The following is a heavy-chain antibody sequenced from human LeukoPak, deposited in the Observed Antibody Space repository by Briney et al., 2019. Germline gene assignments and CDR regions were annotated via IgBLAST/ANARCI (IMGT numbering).Heavy chain of an antibody. V-gene: IGHV5-51*01. J-gene: IGHJ6*04. Sequence: GESLKISCKGSGYSFTSWWIAWVRQMPGKGLEWMGIVYPDDSDTTYSPSFQGQVTISADKSISTAYLQWSSLKASDTAIYYCARHRVATVDGMDVWGKGTTVTVSS. CDR2: VYPDDSDT. CDR3: ARHRVATVDGMDV. CDR1: GYSFTSWW. D-gene: IGHD1-26*01.